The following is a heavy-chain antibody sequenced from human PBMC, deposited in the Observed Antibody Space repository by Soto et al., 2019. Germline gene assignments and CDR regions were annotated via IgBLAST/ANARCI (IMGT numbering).Heavy chain of an antibody. D-gene: IGHD2-2*01. J-gene: IGHJ5*02. Sequence: ASVKVSCKASGYTFTSYDINWVRQATGQGLEWMGWMNPNSGNTGYAQKFQGRVTMTRNTSISTAYMELSSLRSEDTAVYYCARARRGGYCSSTSCTNWFDPWGQGTLVTVS. CDR3: ARARRGGYCSSTSCTNWFDP. CDR1: GYTFTSYD. CDR2: MNPNSGNT. V-gene: IGHV1-8*01.